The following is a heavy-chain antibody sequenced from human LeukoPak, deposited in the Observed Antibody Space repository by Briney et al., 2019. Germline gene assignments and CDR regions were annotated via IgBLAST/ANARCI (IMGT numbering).Heavy chain of an antibody. CDR3: ATRYSGSYIADY. CDR2: MNPNSGNT. D-gene: IGHD1-26*01. V-gene: IGHV1-8*01. Sequence: GASVKVSCKASGYTFTSYDINWVRQATGQGLEWMGWMNPNSGNTGYAQKFQGRVTMIRNTSISTAYMELSSLRSEDTAVYYCATRYSGSYIADYWGQGTLVTVSS. CDR1: GYTFTSYD. J-gene: IGHJ4*02.